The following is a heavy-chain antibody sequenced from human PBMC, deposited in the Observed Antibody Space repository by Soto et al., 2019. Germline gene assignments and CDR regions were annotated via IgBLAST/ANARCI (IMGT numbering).Heavy chain of an antibody. V-gene: IGHV4-59*01. J-gene: IGHJ6*03. CDR2: IYYSGST. D-gene: IGHD5-12*01. Sequence: SETLSLTCTVSGGSISNYYWSWIRQPPGKGLEWIGYIYYSGSTNYNPSLKSRVTISVDTSKNQFSLKLSSVTAADTAVYYCARGRATAYYYYMDVWGKGTTVTVSS. CDR3: ARGRATAYYYYMDV. CDR1: GGSISNYY.